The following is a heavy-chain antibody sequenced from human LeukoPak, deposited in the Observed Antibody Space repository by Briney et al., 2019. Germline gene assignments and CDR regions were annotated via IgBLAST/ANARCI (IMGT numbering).Heavy chain of an antibody. CDR3: AMDVAAADYYYYGMDV. J-gene: IGHJ6*02. D-gene: IGHD6-13*01. V-gene: IGHV3-23*01. Sequence: PGGSLRLSCAASGFTFSSYAMSWVRQAPGKGLEWVSAISGSGGSTYYADSVKGRFTISRDNSKNTLYLQMNSLRAEDTAVYYCAMDVAAADYYYYGMDVWGQGTTVTVSS. CDR2: ISGSGGST. CDR1: GFTFSSYA.